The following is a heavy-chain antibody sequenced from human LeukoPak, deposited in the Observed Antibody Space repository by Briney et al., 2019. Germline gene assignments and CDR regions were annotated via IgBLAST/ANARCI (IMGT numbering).Heavy chain of an antibody. Sequence: GGSLRLSCAASGFTFSSYAMCWVRQAPGKGLEWVSDISGSGGSTYYADSVKGRFTISRDNSKNTLYLQMNSLRAEDTAVYYCAKEGYLRLGELSLNHFDYWGQGTLVTVSS. CDR3: AKEGYLRLGELSLNHFDY. J-gene: IGHJ4*01. CDR1: GFTFSSYA. D-gene: IGHD3-16*02. CDR2: ISGSGGST. V-gene: IGHV3-23*01.